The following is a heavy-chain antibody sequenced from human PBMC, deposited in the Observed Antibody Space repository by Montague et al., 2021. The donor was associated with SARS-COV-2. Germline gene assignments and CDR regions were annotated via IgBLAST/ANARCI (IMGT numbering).Heavy chain of an antibody. J-gene: IGHJ6*02. Sequence: VSKNYYAYSVKGRFTISRDNSKNTLYLQINTLRAEDTAVYYCERDSSSGSDWYYYYGMYVWGQGTKVNVSS. D-gene: IGHD6-13*01. CDR3: ERDSSSGSDWYYYYGMYV. V-gene: IGHV3-33*01. CDR2: VSKN.